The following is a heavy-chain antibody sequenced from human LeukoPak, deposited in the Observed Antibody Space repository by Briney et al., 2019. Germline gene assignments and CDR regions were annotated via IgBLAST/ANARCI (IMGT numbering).Heavy chain of an antibody. Sequence: GRSLRLSCAASGFTFSGYAMHWVRQAPGKGLEWVAVISYDGSNEYYADSVKGRFTFSRDNSKNTLYLQMNSLSVEDTAVYYCARVGYYASGPFSYFDYWGQGTLVTVSS. CDR1: GFTFSGYA. CDR3: ARVGYYASGPFSYFDY. V-gene: IGHV3-30-3*01. CDR2: ISYDGSNE. J-gene: IGHJ4*02. D-gene: IGHD3-10*01.